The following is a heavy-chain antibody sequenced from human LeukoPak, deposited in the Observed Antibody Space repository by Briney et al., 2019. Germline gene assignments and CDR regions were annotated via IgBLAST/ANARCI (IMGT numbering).Heavy chain of an antibody. CDR2: INWNGGST. V-gene: IGHV3-20*04. D-gene: IGHD6-13*01. Sequence: GGSLRLSCAASGFTFDDYGMSWVRQAPGKGLEWVSGINWNGGSTGYADSVKCRFTISRDNAKNSLYLQMNSLRAEDTAVYYCAKDLKRWQQLRWFDPWGQGTLVTVSS. CDR1: GFTFDDYG. CDR3: AKDLKRWQQLRWFDP. J-gene: IGHJ5*02.